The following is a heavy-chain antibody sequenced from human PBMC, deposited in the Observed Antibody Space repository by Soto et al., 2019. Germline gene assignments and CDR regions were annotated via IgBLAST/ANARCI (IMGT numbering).Heavy chain of an antibody. CDR3: AREYYYDSSGYSPGPFFQH. Sequence: PGGSLRLSCAASGFTFSSYSMNWVRQAPWKGLEWVSSISSSSSYIYYADSVKGRFTISRDNAKNSLYLQMNSLRAEDTAVYYCAREYYYDSSGYSPGPFFQHWGQGTLVTVST. CDR2: ISSSSSYI. V-gene: IGHV3-21*01. D-gene: IGHD3-22*01. J-gene: IGHJ1*01. CDR1: GFTFSSYS.